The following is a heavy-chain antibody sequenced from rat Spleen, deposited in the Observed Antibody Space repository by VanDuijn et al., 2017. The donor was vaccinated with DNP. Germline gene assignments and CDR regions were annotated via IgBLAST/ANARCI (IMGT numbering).Heavy chain of an antibody. CDR1: GFTFSNYG. Sequence: EVQLVESGGGLVQPGGSLKLSCAASGFTFSNYGMFWIRQAPTGRLEWVASITPGGGSTDYRDSVKGRFSISRDNAKSILYLQMDSLRSEDTATYYCATNYGGYSEGWSAYWGQGTLVTVSS. CDR3: ATNYGGYSEGWSAY. D-gene: IGHD1-11*01. J-gene: IGHJ3*01. CDR2: ITPGGGST. V-gene: IGHV5S23*01.